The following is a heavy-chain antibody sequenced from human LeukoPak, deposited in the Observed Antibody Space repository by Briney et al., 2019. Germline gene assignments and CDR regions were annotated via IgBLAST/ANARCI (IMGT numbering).Heavy chain of an antibody. CDR1: GYTFTDYY. CDR3: AREEVIAAAGPTLDY. D-gene: IGHD6-13*01. Sequence: ASVKVSCKASGYTFTDYYMHWVRQAPGQGLEWMGWINPNSGGTNYAQKFQGRATMTRDTSISTAYMELSRLSSDDTAVFYCAREEVIAAAGPTLDYWGQGALVTVSS. J-gene: IGHJ4*02. CDR2: INPNSGGT. V-gene: IGHV1-2*02.